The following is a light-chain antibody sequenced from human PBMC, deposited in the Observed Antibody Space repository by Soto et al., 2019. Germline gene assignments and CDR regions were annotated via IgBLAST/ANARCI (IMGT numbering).Light chain of an antibody. Sequence: EIVWTQSPGTLSLFPGERATLSCRATQSVNSDYLAWYQQKPGQAPRLLIYIASRRATGIPDRFSGSGSGTDFTLTIKRMEPEDFAVYYCQQYGTSPWTFGQGTKVELK. CDR3: QQYGTSPWT. CDR2: IAS. J-gene: IGKJ1*01. CDR1: QSVNSDY. V-gene: IGKV3-20*01.